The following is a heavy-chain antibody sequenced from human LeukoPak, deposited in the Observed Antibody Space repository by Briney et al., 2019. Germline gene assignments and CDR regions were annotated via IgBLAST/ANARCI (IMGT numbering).Heavy chain of an antibody. CDR2: INTNTGNP. J-gene: IGHJ4*02. Sequence: ASVKVSCKASGYTFTSYAMNWVRQAPGQGLEWMGWINTNTGNPTYAQGFTGRFVFSLDTSVSTAYLQISSLKAEDTAVYYCAREYIDPTLGDNGWGSYIDYWGQGTLVTVSS. V-gene: IGHV7-4-1*02. D-gene: IGHD3-10*01. CDR1: GYTFTSYA. CDR3: AREYIDPTLGDNGWGSYIDY.